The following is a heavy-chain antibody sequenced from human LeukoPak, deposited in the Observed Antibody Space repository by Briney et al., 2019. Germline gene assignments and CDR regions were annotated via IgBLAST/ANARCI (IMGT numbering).Heavy chain of an antibody. CDR1: GGSFSGFY. J-gene: IGHJ4*02. CDR3: ARYYGGNSNFDY. V-gene: IGHV4-34*01. CDR2: INHRGST. D-gene: IGHD4-23*01. Sequence: SETLSLTCAVYGGSFSGFYWSWIRQPPGKGLEWIGEINHRGSTYYNPSLKSRVTISIDTSKSQFSLKLSSVTAADTAVYYCARYYGGNSNFDYWGQGTLVTVSS.